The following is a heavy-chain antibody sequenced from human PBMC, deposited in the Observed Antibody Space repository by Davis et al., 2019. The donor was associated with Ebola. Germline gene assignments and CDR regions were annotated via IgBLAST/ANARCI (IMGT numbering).Heavy chain of an antibody. V-gene: IGHV4-59*08. Sequence: MPSETLSLTCTVSGGSISSYYWSWIRQPPGKGLEWIGYIYYSGSTNYNPSLKSRVTISVDTSKNQFSLKLSSVTAADTAVYYCARGLHVRGVIRLFDYWGQGTLVTVSS. CDR3: ARGLHVRGVIRLFDY. CDR1: GGSISSYY. J-gene: IGHJ4*02. CDR2: IYYSGST. D-gene: IGHD3-10*02.